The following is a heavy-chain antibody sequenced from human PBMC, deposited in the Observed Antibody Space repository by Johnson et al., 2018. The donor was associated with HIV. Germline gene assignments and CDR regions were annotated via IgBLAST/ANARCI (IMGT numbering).Heavy chain of an antibody. J-gene: IGHJ3*02. CDR1: GFTFSSYG. CDR2: IWYDGSNK. CDR3: AGDGYSYGDAFDI. V-gene: IGHV3-33*08. Sequence: VQLVESGGGVVQPGRSLRLSCAASGFTFSSYGMHWVRQAPGKGLEWVAVIWYDGSNKYYADSVKGRFTISRDNSKNTLYLQMNSLRAEDTAVYYCAGDGYSYGDAFDIWGQGTMVTVSS. D-gene: IGHD5-18*01.